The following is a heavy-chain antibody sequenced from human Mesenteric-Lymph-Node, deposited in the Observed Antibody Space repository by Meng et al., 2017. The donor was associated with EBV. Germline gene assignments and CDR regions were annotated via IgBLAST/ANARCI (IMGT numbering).Heavy chain of an antibody. CDR2: LNRSGNT. V-gene: IGHV4-34*01. Sequence: QVQLQLWGAGLLKPSETLSLTCAVYGGSFSGQYWSWIRQPPGKGLEWIGELNRSGNTNYNPSLKSRVTISVDTSKNQFSLKLSSVTAADTAVYYCALIIVGATHFDYWGQGTLVTVSS. D-gene: IGHD1-26*01. CDR3: ALIIVGATHFDY. CDR1: GGSFSGQY. J-gene: IGHJ4*02.